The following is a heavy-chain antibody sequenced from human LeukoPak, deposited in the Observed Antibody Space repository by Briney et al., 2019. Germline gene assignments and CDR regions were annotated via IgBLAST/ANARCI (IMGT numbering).Heavy chain of an antibody. Sequence: GSLRLSCAASGFTLSSHAMHWVRQAPGKGLEWVAVISYDGSDKYYADSVKGRFTISRDNSKNTLYLQMNSLRAEDTAVYYCAKASLYYYYYMDVWGKGTTVTVSS. CDR2: ISYDGSDK. V-gene: IGHV3-30*04. J-gene: IGHJ6*03. CDR3: AKASLYYYYYMDV. CDR1: GFTLSSHA.